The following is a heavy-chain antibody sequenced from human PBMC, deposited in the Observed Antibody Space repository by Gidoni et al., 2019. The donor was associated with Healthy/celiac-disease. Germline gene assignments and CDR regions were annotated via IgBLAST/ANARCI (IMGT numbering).Heavy chain of an antibody. CDR3: ATNRAGFDP. D-gene: IGHD3-16*02. CDR2: IYWDDYK. CDR1: GFSPSTSGVG. Sequence: QITWKESGPTLVNPTQTLTLTGTFSGFSPSTSGVGVGWIRQPPGKALEWLALIYWDDYKRYSPSLKSRLTIPKDTSKHQVVLTMTNMDPVDTATYYCATNRAGFDPWGQGTLVTVAS. J-gene: IGHJ5*02. V-gene: IGHV2-5*02.